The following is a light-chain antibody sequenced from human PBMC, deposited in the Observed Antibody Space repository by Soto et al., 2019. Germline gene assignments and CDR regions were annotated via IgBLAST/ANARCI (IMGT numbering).Light chain of an antibody. CDR1: QSVSSTL. J-gene: IGKJ1*01. V-gene: IGKV3-20*01. Sequence: EIVLTQSPVALSLSPGERATLSCRASQSVSSTLLTWYQQKPGQAPRLLIYGVSSRATGIPDRFSGSGSGTDFTLTISRLEPEDFAVYFGQHYGDSSWTVGQGTRVEIK. CDR3: QHYGDSSWT. CDR2: GVS.